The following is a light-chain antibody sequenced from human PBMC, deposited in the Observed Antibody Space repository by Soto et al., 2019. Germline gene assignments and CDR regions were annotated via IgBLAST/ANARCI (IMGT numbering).Light chain of an antibody. CDR1: QGIRRK. Sequence: IELWKSPSPLSVNPKARVTFSCMASQGIRRKVAWYQHKPGQAPRLLISGASTGATGIPARFSGSRCVTEVTLIICILQSEDGGSCCCTLSQLWPIGFDGGTKVDI. CDR3: TLSQLWPIG. CDR2: GAS. V-gene: IGKV3-15*01. J-gene: IGKJ4*01.